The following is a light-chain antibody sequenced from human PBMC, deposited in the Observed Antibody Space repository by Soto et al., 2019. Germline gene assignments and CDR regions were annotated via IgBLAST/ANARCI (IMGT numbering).Light chain of an antibody. CDR2: EVT. CDR3: SSYAGSNNYV. J-gene: IGLJ1*01. V-gene: IGLV2-8*01. Sequence: QSVLTQPPSASGSPGQSVTISCTGSSSDVGGYNYVSWYRQHPGKAPKLMIYEVTKRPSGVPDRFSGSRSGNTAYLTVSGLQAEDEADYYCSSYAGSNNYVFGTGTKLTVL. CDR1: SSDVGGYNY.